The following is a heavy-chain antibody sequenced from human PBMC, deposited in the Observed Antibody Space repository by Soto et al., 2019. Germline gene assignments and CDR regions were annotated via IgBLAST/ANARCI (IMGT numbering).Heavy chain of an antibody. CDR2: IYYSGST. CDR3: ARVLSMVRGVIRGYYFDY. D-gene: IGHD3-10*01. Sequence: QVQLQESGPGLVKPSQTLSLTCTVSGGSISSGDYYWSWIRQPPGKGLEWIGYIYYSGSTYYNPSLKIRVTISVDTSKNQFSLKLSSVTAADTAVYYCARVLSMVRGVIRGYYFDYWGQGTLVTVSS. CDR1: GGSISSGDYY. V-gene: IGHV4-30-4*01. J-gene: IGHJ4*02.